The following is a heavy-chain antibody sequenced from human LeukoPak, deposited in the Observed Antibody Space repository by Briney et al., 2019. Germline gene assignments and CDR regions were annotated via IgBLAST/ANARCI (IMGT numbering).Heavy chain of an antibody. CDR1: GGTFSSYA. CDR3: ARTRDSGWYYFDY. D-gene: IGHD6-19*01. V-gene: IGHV1-69*05. Sequence: SVKVSCKASGGTFSSYAISWVRQAPGQGLEWMGGIIPIFGTANYAQKFQGRVTMTRDTSISTAYMELSRLRSDDTALYYCARTRDSGWYYFDYWGQGTLVTVSS. CDR2: IIPIFGTA. J-gene: IGHJ4*02.